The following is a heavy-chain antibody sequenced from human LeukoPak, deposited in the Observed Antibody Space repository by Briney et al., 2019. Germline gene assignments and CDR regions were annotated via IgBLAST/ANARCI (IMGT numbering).Heavy chain of an antibody. V-gene: IGHV1-8*01. CDR2: MNPNSGNT. J-gene: IGHJ5*02. CDR3: ARDTTHEGWFDP. CDR1: GYTFTSYD. Sequence: GASVKVSCKASGYTFTSYDINWVRQATGQGLEWMGWMNPNSGNTGYAQKFQGRVTMTRNTSISTAYMELSSLRSEDTAVYYCARDTTHEGWFDPWGQGTLVTVSS. D-gene: IGHD2/OR15-2a*01.